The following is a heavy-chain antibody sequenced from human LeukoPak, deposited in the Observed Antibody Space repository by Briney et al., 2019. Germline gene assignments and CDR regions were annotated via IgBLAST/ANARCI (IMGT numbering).Heavy chain of an antibody. CDR3: ARQGGSGTYV. CDR1: GYSFHNYW. D-gene: IGHD3-10*01. Sequence: GESLKISCQGSGYSFHNYWIGWMRQMPGDGLEWMGINHPGDSDIRYSPSFQGLVTISADMSISTAYLQWSSLKASDTAKYYCARQGGSGTYVWGQGTMVTVSS. V-gene: IGHV5-51*01. CDR2: NHPGDSDI. J-gene: IGHJ3*01.